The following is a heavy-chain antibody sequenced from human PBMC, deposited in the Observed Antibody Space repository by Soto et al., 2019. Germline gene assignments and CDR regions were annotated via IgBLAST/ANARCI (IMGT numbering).Heavy chain of an antibody. J-gene: IGHJ6*02. CDR1: GFTFKSSA. V-gene: IGHV3-30-3*01. D-gene: IGHD3-3*01. CDR2: ISYDGSNK. CDR3: ARGYHYDVWSGYYYGMDV. Sequence: QVQLVESGGGVVQPGRSLRLSCAASGFTFKSSAMHWFRQAPGKGLEWVAVISYDGSNKYYADSVKGRFTISRDNXKXTXXLQMSSLRAEDTAVYYCARGYHYDVWSGYYYGMDVWGQGTTVTVSS.